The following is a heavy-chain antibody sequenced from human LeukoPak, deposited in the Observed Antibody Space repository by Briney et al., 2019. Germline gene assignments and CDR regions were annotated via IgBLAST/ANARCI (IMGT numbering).Heavy chain of an antibody. CDR1: GFTFSSYG. D-gene: IGHD2-21*01. Sequence: GSLRLSCAASGFTFSSYGMHWVRQAPGKGLEWVAVIWYDGSNKYYADSVKGRFTISRDNSKNTLYLQMNSLRAEDTAVYYCARDCCGGDDAFDIWGQGTMVTVSS. J-gene: IGHJ3*02. V-gene: IGHV3-33*01. CDR3: ARDCCGGDDAFDI. CDR2: IWYDGSNK.